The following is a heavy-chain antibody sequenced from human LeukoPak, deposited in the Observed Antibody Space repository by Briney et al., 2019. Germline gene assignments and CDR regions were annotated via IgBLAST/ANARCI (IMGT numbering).Heavy chain of an antibody. CDR1: GFTFDDYA. D-gene: IGHD3-10*01. V-gene: IGHV3-9*01. J-gene: IGHJ4*02. CDR3: AKDIFTMVRGGTFDY. CDR2: ISWNSGSI. Sequence: PGRSLRLSCAASGFTFDDYAMHWVRQAPGKGLEWVSGISWNSGSIGYADSVKGRFTISRDNAKNSLYLQMNSLRAEDTALYYCAKDIFTMVRGGTFDYWGQGTLVTVSS.